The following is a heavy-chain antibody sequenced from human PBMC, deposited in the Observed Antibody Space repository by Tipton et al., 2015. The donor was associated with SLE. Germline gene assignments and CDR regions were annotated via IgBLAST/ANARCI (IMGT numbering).Heavy chain of an antibody. V-gene: IGHV4-4*08. CDR2: IYTSGST. Sequence: TLSLTCTVSGGSISSYYWSWIRQPPGKGLEWIGYIYTSGSTNYNPSLKSRVTISVDTSKNQFSLKLSSVIAADTAVYYCARERGVFDSYDAFDIWGQGTMVTVSS. CDR3: ARERGVFDSYDAFDI. J-gene: IGHJ3*02. D-gene: IGHD3-22*01. CDR1: GGSISSYY.